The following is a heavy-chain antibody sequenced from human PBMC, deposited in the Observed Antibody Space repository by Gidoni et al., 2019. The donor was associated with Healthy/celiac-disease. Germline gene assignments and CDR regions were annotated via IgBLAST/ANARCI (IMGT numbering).Heavy chain of an antibody. V-gene: IGHV1-18*01. Sequence: QVQLVQSGAEVKKPGASVKVSCKASGYTFTSSGISWVRQAPGQGLEWMGWISAYNGKKNYAQKRQGRVTMTTDTSTSKAYMELRRLRSDDTDVYYCARDRGGSYWRRYYGMDVWGQGTTVTVSS. CDR2: ISAYNGKK. J-gene: IGHJ6*02. CDR3: ARDRGGSYWRRYYGMDV. D-gene: IGHD1-26*01. CDR1: GYTFTSSG.